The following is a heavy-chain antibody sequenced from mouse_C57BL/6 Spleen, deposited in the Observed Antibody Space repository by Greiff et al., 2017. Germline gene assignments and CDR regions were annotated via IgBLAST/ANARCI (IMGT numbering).Heavy chain of an antibody. D-gene: IGHD1-1*01. Sequence: QVQLKQSGAELVRPGASVTLSCKASGYTFTDYEMHWVKQTPVHGLEWIGAIDPETGGTAYNQKFKGKAILTADKSSSTAYMELRSLTSEDSAVYYCTRWGSSPHWYFDVWGTGTTVTVSS. CDR1: GYTFTDYE. CDR2: IDPETGGT. CDR3: TRWGSSPHWYFDV. J-gene: IGHJ1*03. V-gene: IGHV1-15*01.